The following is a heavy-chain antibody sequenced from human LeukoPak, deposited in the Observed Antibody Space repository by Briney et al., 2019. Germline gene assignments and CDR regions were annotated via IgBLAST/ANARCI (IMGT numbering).Heavy chain of an antibody. D-gene: IGHD6-19*01. J-gene: IGHJ4*02. Sequence: SLRLPCAASGFTFDDYAMHWVRQAPGKGLEWVSGISWNSGSIGYADSVKGRFTISGDNAKNSLYLQMNSLRAEDTAVYYCARDRDSSGWGGNYFDYWGQGTLVTVSS. CDR1: GFTFDDYA. CDR2: ISWNSGSI. CDR3: ARDRDSSGWGGNYFDY. V-gene: IGHV3-9*01.